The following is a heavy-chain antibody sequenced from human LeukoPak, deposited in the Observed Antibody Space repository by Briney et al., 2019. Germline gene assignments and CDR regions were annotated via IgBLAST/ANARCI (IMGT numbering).Heavy chain of an antibody. V-gene: IGHV1-18*01. CDR2: ISAYNGNT. Sequence: ASVKVSXKASGYTFTSYGISWVRRAPGQGLEWMGWISAYNGNTNYAQKLQGRVTMTTDTSTSTAYMELRSLRSDDTAVYYCARILKRWLQSDYWGQGTLVTVSS. CDR1: GYTFTSYG. D-gene: IGHD5-24*01. J-gene: IGHJ4*02. CDR3: ARILKRWLQSDY.